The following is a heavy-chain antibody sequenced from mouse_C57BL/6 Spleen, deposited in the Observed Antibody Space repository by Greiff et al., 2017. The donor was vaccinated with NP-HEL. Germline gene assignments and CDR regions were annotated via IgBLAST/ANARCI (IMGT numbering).Heavy chain of an antibody. D-gene: IGHD4-1*01. CDR2: INPNNGGT. CDR3: ARRETGTYYFDY. Sequence: EVQLQQSGPELVKPGASVKIPCKASGYTFTDYNMDWVKQSHGKSLEWIGDINPNNGGTIYNQKFKGKATLTVDKSSSTAYMELRSLTSEDTAVYYCARRETGTYYFDYWGQGTTLTVSS. CDR1: GYTFTDYN. J-gene: IGHJ2*01. V-gene: IGHV1-18*01.